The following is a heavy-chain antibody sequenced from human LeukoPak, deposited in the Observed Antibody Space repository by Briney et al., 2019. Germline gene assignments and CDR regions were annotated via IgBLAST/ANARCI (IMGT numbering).Heavy chain of an antibody. Sequence: PGRSLRLSCAASGFTFSSYGMHWVRQAPGKGLEWVAVISYDGSNKYYADSVKGRFTISRDNSKNTLYLQMNSLRAEDTAVYYCAKDYTGALYYDSSGYSDYWGQGTLVTVSS. J-gene: IGHJ4*02. CDR3: AKDYTGALYYDSSGYSDY. CDR2: ISYDGSNK. D-gene: IGHD3-22*01. CDR1: GFTFSSYG. V-gene: IGHV3-30*18.